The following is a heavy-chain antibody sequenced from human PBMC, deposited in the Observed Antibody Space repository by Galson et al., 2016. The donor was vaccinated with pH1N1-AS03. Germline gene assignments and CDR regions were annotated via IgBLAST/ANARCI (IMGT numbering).Heavy chain of an antibody. D-gene: IGHD5-24*01. CDR3: NTDLYRERRWLNY. V-gene: IGHV3-15*01. CDR1: GMNFTNAY. J-gene: IGHJ4*01. Sequence: SLRLSCAASGMNFTNAYMSWVRQTPGKGLEWVGRIRSKADGGTGDYAAPVKGRFTISRDDSDKTVSLQMKSLKTEDTAIYYCNTDLYRERRWLNYWGQGTLVTVSS. CDR2: IRSKADGGTG.